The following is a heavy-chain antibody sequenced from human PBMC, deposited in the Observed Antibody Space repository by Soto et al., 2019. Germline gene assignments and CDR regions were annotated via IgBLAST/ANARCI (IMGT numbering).Heavy chain of an antibody. J-gene: IGHJ6*02. V-gene: IGHV4-4*07. CDR2: KHTSGTT. D-gene: IGHD3-16*01. Sequence: SETLSLTCTVSGGSISGYYWTWIRQPAGKGLEWIGRKHTSGTTNYNPSLKSRVTMSIDTSTNQFSLNLSSVTAADTAVYYCARGGEFYVLDVWGQGTTVTVS. CDR1: GGSISGYY. CDR3: ARGGEFYVLDV.